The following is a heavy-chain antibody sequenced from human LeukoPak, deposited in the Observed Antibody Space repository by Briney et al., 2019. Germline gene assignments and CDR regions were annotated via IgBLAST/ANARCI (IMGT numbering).Heavy chain of an antibody. Sequence: SETLSLTCTVSGGSISSGGYYWSWIRQHPVKGLEWIGYIYYSGSTYYNPSLKSRVTISVDTSKNQFSLKLSSVTAADTAVYYCARDTDWNYMLDYWGQGTLVTVSS. D-gene: IGHD1-7*01. V-gene: IGHV4-31*03. CDR2: IYYSGST. J-gene: IGHJ4*02. CDR3: ARDTDWNYMLDY. CDR1: GGSISSGGYY.